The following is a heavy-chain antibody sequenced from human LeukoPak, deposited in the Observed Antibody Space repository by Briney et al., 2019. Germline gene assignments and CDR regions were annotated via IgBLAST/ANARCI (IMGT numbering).Heavy chain of an antibody. Sequence: PSETLSLTCTVSGGSIRNYYWTWIRQPPGKGLEWIGNIHDSGSTNYNPSLKSRVTISLDTSKNQFSLTLSSVTAADTAVYYCARDFYYYGMDVWGQGTTVTVSS. CDR2: IHDSGST. V-gene: IGHV4-59*01. J-gene: IGHJ6*02. CDR1: GGSIRNYY. CDR3: ARDFYYYGMDV.